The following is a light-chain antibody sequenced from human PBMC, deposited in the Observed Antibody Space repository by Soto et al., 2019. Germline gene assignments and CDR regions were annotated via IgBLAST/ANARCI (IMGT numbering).Light chain of an antibody. CDR1: QSVSSH. J-gene: IGKJ1*01. CDR3: QHYNNWPWT. CDR2: GAS. V-gene: IGKV3-15*01. Sequence: LVMTQSPATLSVPPKERATLSSRASQSVSSHLARYQQKPGHAPSLRIYGASTRATGIPARFSGSWSGTEFSLTFSSLQSEDFAVYYSQHYNNWPWTFGQGTKVVIK.